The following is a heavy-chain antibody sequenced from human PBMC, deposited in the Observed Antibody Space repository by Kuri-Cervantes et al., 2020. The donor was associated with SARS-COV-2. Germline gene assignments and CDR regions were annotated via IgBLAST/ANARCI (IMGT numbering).Heavy chain of an antibody. CDR1: GFTFSSYW. Sequence: GGSLRLSCAASGFTFSSYWMSWVRQAPGKGLEWVANIKQDGSEKYYVDSVKGRFTISRDNAKNSLYLRMNSLRAEDTAVYYCARVVRGVSVHWFDPWGQGTLVTVSS. J-gene: IGHJ5*02. CDR3: ARVVRGVSVHWFDP. CDR2: IKQDGSEK. V-gene: IGHV3-7*01. D-gene: IGHD3-10*01.